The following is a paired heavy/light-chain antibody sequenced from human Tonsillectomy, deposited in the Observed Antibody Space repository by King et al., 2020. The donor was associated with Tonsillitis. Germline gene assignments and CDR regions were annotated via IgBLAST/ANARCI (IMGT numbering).Heavy chain of an antibody. Sequence: EVQLLESGGDLVQPGGSLRLSCAASGFTFSTYAMTWVRQAPGKGLEWVSTISFSGGDTYHADSVRGRFTISRDNSRNTVYLEMHSLRAEDTAVYYCAKGNYHGSGDYFDYWGQGTLVTVSS. V-gene: IGHV3-23*01. J-gene: IGHJ4*02. D-gene: IGHD3-10*01. CDR1: GFTFSTYA. CDR2: ISFSGGDT. CDR3: AKGNYHGSGDYFDY.
Light chain of an antibody. V-gene: IGLV3-19*01. CDR3: NSRDTSGNHWV. CDR2: AKD. J-gene: IGLJ3*02. Sequence: SSELTQDPAVSVALGQTVTITCQGDSLRSYYASWYQQKPGQAPILVIYAKDNRPSGIPDRFSGSCSGNTASLTITGAQAEDEADYYCNSRDTSGNHWVFGGGTKLTVL. CDR1: SLRSYY.